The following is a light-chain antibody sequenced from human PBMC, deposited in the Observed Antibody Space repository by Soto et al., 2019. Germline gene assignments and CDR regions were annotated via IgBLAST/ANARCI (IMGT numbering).Light chain of an antibody. CDR1: QSVSSN. Sequence: EIVMTQSPATLSVSPGERATLSCRASQSVSSNLAWYQQKPGQAPRLLIYGASSRATGIPDRFSGRESGTEFTLTISSLQSEDFAVYYCQQYNNWPHTFGGGTKV. J-gene: IGKJ4*01. CDR2: GAS. V-gene: IGKV3D-15*01. CDR3: QQYNNWPHT.